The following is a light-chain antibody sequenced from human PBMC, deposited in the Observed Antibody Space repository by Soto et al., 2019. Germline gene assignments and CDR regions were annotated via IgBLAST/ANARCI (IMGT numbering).Light chain of an antibody. Sequence: QSVLTQPASVSRSPGQSITFSCPVTRDDIGAYDYVSWYQQHPGNAPKLLVYEVTNRPSGVSDRFSGSKSGNTASLTISGLQAEDEADYYCNSYTNSSAVVFGGGTKVTVL. CDR1: RDDIGAYDY. CDR3: NSYTNSSAVV. J-gene: IGLJ2*01. CDR2: EVT. V-gene: IGLV2-14*01.